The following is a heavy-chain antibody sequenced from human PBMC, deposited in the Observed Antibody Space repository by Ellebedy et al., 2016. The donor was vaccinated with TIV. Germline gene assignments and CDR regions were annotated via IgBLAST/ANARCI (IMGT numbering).Heavy chain of an antibody. CDR3: ARDLYMDV. J-gene: IGHJ6*03. CDR1: GGTFTNNA. Sequence: SVKVSCKASGGTFTNNAFTWVRQAPGHGLEWLGGIIPILGITNYAQRFQGRVTITADRSTSTAYMELSSLRSADTAVYYCARDLYMDVWGKGTTVTVSS. V-gene: IGHV1-69*10. CDR2: IIPILGIT.